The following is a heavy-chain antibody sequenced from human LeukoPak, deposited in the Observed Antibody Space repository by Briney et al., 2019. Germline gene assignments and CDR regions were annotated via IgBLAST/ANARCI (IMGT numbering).Heavy chain of an antibody. CDR3: ARAGRGYSYGTFY. D-gene: IGHD5-18*01. J-gene: IGHJ4*02. V-gene: IGHV3-30*04. Sequence: GGSLRLSCAASGFTFSSYAMHWVRQAPGKGLEWVAVISYDGSNKYYADSVKGRFTISRDNSKNTLYLQMNSLRAEDTAVYYCARAGRGYSYGTFYWGQGTLVTVSS. CDR2: ISYDGSNK. CDR1: GFTFSSYA.